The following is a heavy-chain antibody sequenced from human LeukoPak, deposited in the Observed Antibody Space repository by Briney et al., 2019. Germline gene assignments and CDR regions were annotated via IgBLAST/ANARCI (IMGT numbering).Heavy chain of an antibody. J-gene: IGHJ5*02. V-gene: IGHV3-33*01. Sequence: GGSLRLSCAASGFIFSSYGMHWVRQAPGKGLEWVAVIWYDGSNKYYADSVKGRFTISRDNSKNTLYLQMNSLRAEDTAVYYCARDYDFWGNNWFDPWGQGTLVTASS. CDR2: IWYDGSNK. D-gene: IGHD3/OR15-3a*01. CDR3: ARDYDFWGNNWFDP. CDR1: GFIFSSYG.